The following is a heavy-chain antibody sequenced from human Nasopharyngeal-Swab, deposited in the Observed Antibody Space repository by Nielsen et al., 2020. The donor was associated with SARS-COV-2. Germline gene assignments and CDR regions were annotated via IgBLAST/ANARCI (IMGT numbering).Heavy chain of an antibody. CDR2: IRSKAYGGTT. CDR3: TRYLATGTTNFDY. J-gene: IGHJ4*02. Sequence: GEPLNISCTAFGFTSGDYALSSLRHAPGKGLEWVGFIRSKAYGGTTEYAASVKGRLTISRDDSKSIAYLQMNSLKTEDTAVYYCTRYLATGTTNFDYWGQGTLVTVSS. D-gene: IGHD1-1*01. CDR1: GFTSGDYA. V-gene: IGHV3-49*03.